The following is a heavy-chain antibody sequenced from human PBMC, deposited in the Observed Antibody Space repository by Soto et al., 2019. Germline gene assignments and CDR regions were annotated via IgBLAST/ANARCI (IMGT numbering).Heavy chain of an antibody. CDR2: IIYDGSTK. Sequence: QVQLVESGGGVVQPGRSLRLSCAASGFTFSSYGMHWVRQAPGKGLEGVAVIIYDGSTKYYADSVKSRFTISRDNSKSTLYLQMKSLRAEETDVYYCAKDRMGAGVRGYFDYWGQGTLVTVSS. CDR3: AKDRMGAGVRGYFDY. J-gene: IGHJ4*02. CDR1: GFTFSSYG. D-gene: IGHD3-10*01. V-gene: IGHV3-30*18.